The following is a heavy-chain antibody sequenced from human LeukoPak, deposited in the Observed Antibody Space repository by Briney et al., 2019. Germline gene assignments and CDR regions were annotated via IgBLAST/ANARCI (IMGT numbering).Heavy chain of an antibody. J-gene: IGHJ4*02. D-gene: IGHD2-21*02. CDR3: ARAPPCGGDCYTLDY. CDR2: INPSGGST. CDR1: GYTFTSYY. Sequence: ASVKVSCKASGYTFTSYYMHWVRQAPGQGLEWMGIINPSGGSTSYAQKFQGRVTMTRGTSTSTVYMELSSLRSEDTAVYYCARAPPCGGDCYTLDYWGQGTLVTVSS. V-gene: IGHV1-46*01.